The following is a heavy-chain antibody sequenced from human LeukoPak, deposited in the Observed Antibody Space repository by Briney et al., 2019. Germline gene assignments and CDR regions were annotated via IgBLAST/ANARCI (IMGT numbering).Heavy chain of an antibody. CDR3: AKDSGGLYCSGGGRYYYDY. CDR1: GFTFDDYA. V-gene: IGHV3-9*01. J-gene: IGHJ4*02. D-gene: IGHD2-15*01. Sequence: GRSLRLSCAASGFTFDDYAMHWVRQAPGKGLEWVSGISWNSGSIGYADSVKGRFTISRDNAKNSLYLQMNSLRAEDTALYYCAKDSGGLYCSGGGRYYYDYWGQGTLVTVSS. CDR2: ISWNSGSI.